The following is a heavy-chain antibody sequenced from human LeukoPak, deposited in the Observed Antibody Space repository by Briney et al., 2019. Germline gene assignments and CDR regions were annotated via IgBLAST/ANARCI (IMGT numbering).Heavy chain of an antibody. Sequence: ASVKVSCKASGYTFTGYYMHWVRQAPGQGLEWMGWINPNSGGTNYAQKFQGRVTMTRDTSISTAYMELSRLRSDDTAVYYCARGGNGYNRFYYYYYYMDVWGKGTTVTVSS. D-gene: IGHD5-24*01. CDR1: GYTFTGYY. J-gene: IGHJ6*03. CDR3: ARGGNGYNRFYYYYYYMDV. CDR2: INPNSGGT. V-gene: IGHV1-2*02.